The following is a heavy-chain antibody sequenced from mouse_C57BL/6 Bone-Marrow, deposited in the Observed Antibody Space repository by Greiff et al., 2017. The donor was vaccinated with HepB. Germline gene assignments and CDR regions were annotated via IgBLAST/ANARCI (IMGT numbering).Heavy chain of an antibody. CDR2: IHPNSGST. V-gene: IGHV1-64*01. Sequence: QVQLQQSGAELVKPGASVKLSCKASGYTFTSYWMHWVKQRPGQGLEWIGMIHPNSGSTNYNEKFKSKATLTVDKSSSTAYMQLSSLTSEDSAVYYCARNYGNDWYVDVWGTGTTVTVSS. J-gene: IGHJ1*03. CDR1: GYTFTSYW. D-gene: IGHD2-1*01. CDR3: ARNYGNDWYVDV.